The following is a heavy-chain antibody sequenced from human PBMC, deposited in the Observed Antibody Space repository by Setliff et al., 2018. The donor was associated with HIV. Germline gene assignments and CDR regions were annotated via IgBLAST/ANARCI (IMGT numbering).Heavy chain of an antibody. D-gene: IGHD3-22*01. V-gene: IGHV3-23*01. J-gene: IGHJ4*02. CDR1: GFTFSSYA. Sequence: PGGSLRLSCADSGFTFSSYAMSWVRQAPGKGLEWVSSISGSGDFTYYADSVKGRFSISKDTSKSTLYLQMNSLRAEDTAVYYCAKDLVYYDTSGDLDYWGQGTLVTVS. CDR3: AKDLVYYDTSGDLDY. CDR2: ISGSGDFT.